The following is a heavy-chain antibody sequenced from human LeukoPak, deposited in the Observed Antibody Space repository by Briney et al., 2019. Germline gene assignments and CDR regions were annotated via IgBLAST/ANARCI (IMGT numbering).Heavy chain of an antibody. J-gene: IGHJ6*02. CDR2: MQQDGREE. V-gene: IGHV3-7*01. CDR1: GFTFSSYW. CDR3: VRDPRQQSRRGYYYYYGLDV. Sequence: PGGSLRLSCEAAGFTFSSYWMSWVRQVPGKGLEWVANMQQDGREEYYVDSVKGRFTISRDNAKNSLYPQMNSLRAEDAAVYYCVRDPRQQSRRGYYYYYGLDVWGQGTTVTVSS. D-gene: IGHD6-13*01.